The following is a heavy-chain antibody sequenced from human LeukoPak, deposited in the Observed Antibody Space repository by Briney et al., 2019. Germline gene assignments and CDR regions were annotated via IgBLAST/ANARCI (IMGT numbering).Heavy chain of an antibody. V-gene: IGHV3-33*07. J-gene: IGHJ4*02. CDR2: IYYDGSNK. Sequence: QPGGCLRLSCAASGFTFSSYGMYWVRQAAGKGLEWVAVIYYDGSNKYYADSVKGRFTISRDNSNNMVYLQMNSLRAEDTAVYYCVREGFDGPFDNWGQGTLVTVSS. CDR3: VREGFDGPFDN. CDR1: GFTFSSYG.